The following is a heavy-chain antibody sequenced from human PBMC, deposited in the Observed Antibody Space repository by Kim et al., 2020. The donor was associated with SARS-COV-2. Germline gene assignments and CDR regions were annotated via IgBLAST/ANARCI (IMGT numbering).Heavy chain of an antibody. CDR2: ISTDGGTT. CDR3: VREDRFGSSDF. D-gene: IGHD3-10*01. CDR1: GFIFSNYI. J-gene: IGHJ4*02. V-gene: IGHV3-64D*09. Sequence: GGSLRLSCSASGFIFSNYIMHWARQAPEKGLESVSAISTDGGTTSYTDSVKGRFTISRDNSKNTVFLQMSSLRSEDTAVYYCVREDRFGSSDFWGQGTLVTVSS.